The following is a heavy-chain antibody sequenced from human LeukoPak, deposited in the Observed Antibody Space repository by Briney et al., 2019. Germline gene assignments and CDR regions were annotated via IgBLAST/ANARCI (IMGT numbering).Heavy chain of an antibody. CDR2: ISWDGGST. CDR3: AKGRAVYAIRGEGFDY. V-gene: IGHV3-43D*03. D-gene: IGHD2-8*01. J-gene: IGHJ4*02. Sequence: PGGSLRLSCAASGFTFDDYAMHWVRQAPGKGLEWVSLISWDGGSTYYADSVKGRFTISRDNSKNSLYLQMNSLRAEDTALYYCAKGRAVYAIRGEGFDYWGQGTLVTVSS. CDR1: GFTFDDYA.